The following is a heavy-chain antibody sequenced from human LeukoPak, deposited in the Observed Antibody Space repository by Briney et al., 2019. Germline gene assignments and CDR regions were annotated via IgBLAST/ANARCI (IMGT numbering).Heavy chain of an antibody. CDR2: IYYSGST. J-gene: IGHJ6*03. Sequence: AETLSLTCTVSGGSISSYYWSWIRQPPGKGLEWIGYIYYSGSTNYNPSLKSRVTISVDTSKNQFSLKLSSVPDADPAVYYCARQYCSGGSCYSLSYYYMDVWGKGTTVTVSS. CDR1: GGSISSYY. D-gene: IGHD2-15*01. CDR3: ARQYCSGGSCYSLSYYYMDV. V-gene: IGHV4-59*08.